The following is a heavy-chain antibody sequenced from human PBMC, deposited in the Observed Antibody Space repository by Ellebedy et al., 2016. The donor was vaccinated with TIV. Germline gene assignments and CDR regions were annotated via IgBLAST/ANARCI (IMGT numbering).Heavy chain of an antibody. D-gene: IGHD1-26*01. CDR3: ARRRYGGSYCDF. Sequence: SETLSLXCAVYGGSFSGYYWSWIRQPPGKGLEWIGEINHSGSTNYNPSLKSRVTISVDTSKNQFSLKLSSVTAADTAVYYCARRRYGGSYCDFWGQGTLVTVSS. CDR1: GGSFSGYY. V-gene: IGHV4-34*01. J-gene: IGHJ4*02. CDR2: INHSGST.